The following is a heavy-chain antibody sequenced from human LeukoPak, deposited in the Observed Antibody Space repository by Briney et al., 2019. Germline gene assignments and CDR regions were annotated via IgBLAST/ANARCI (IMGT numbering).Heavy chain of an antibody. CDR2: ISSSSGYI. J-gene: IGHJ4*02. CDR1: GFTFSNYG. CDR3: AREVIAPAALDF. Sequence: PGGSLRLSCVGSGFTFSNYGMKWVRQAPGKGLEWVSSISSSSGYIYYADSVKGRFTISRDKDSLYLQMSSLKAEDTAVYYCAREVIAPAALDFWGQGTLVTVSS. D-gene: IGHD2-2*01. V-gene: IGHV3-21*01.